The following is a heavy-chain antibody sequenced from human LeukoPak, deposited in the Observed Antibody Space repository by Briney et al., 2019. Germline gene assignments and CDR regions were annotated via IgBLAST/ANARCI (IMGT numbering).Heavy chain of an antibody. CDR3: AREPPTVTSYFDY. CDR2: IWYDGSNK. V-gene: IGHV3-33*01. CDR1: GFTFSSYG. J-gene: IGHJ4*02. Sequence: GGSLRLSCAASGFTFSSYGMHWVRQAPGKGLEWVAVIWYDGSNKYYADSVKGRFTISRDNSKNTLYLQMNSLRAEDTAVYYCAREPPTVTSYFDYWGQGTLVTVSS. D-gene: IGHD4-17*01.